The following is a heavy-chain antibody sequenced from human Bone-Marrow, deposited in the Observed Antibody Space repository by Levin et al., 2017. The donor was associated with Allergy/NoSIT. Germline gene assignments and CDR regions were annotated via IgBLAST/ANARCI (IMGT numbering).Heavy chain of an antibody. J-gene: IGHJ6*02. CDR2: TNIDGSYT. CDR3: ARALDYYYDMDV. CDR1: GFTFSRYW. Sequence: GGSLRLSCAASGFTFSRYWMHWVRQTPGKGLVWVSRTNIDGSYTNYADSVKGRFTVSRDNAKNTLYLQMNGLRVEDTAVYYCARALDYYYDMDVWGQGTTVAVSS. V-gene: IGHV3-74*01.